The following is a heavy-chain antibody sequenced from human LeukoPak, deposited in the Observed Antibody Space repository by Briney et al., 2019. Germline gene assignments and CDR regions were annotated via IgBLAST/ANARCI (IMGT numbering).Heavy chain of an antibody. D-gene: IGHD2-15*01. CDR3: ARVTTRYCSGGSCQIFDY. CDR1: GYTFTSYY. J-gene: IGHJ4*02. Sequence: ASVKVSCKASGYTFTSYYMHWVRQAPGQGLEWMGIINPSGGSTSYAQKFQGRVTMTRDTSTSTVYMELSSLRSEDTAVYYCARVTTRYCSGGSCQIFDYWGQGALVTVSS. V-gene: IGHV1-46*01. CDR2: INPSGGST.